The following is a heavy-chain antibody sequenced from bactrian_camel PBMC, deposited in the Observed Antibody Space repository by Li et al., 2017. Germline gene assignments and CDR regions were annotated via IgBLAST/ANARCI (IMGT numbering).Heavy chain of an antibody. D-gene: IGHD4*01. V-gene: IGHV3S40*01. CDR1: GFTYRDYC. CDR3: AAVRLGRLCDFRDGDWAY. J-gene: IGHJ4*01. CDR2: INSAGGST. Sequence: DVQLVESGGGSLQAGGSLRLSCSASGFTYRDYCMGWFRQAPGKGLEWVSTINSAGGSTYYADSVKGRFAISRDNAKNTVYLQMNGLQPEDTAMYYCAAVRLGRLCDFRDGDWAYWGQGTQVTVS.